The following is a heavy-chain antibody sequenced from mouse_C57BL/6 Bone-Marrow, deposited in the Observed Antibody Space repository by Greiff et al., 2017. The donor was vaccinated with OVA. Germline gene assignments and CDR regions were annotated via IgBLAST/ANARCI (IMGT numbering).Heavy chain of an antibody. CDR1: GYSITSGYY. V-gene: IGHV3-6*01. CDR2: ISYDGSN. CDR3: ARGHYYAMDY. J-gene: IGHJ4*01. Sequence: EVQLVESGPGLVKPSQSLSLTCSVTGYSITSGYYWNWIRQFPGNKLEWMGYISYDGSNNYNPSLKNRISITRDTSKNQFFLKLNSVTTEDTATYYGARGHYYAMDYWGQGTSVTVSS.